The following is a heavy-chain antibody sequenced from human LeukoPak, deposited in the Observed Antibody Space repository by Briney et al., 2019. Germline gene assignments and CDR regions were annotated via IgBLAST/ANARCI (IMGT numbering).Heavy chain of an antibody. D-gene: IGHD5-18*01. J-gene: IGHJ4*02. CDR1: GGSISSSSYY. CDR2: IYYSGST. V-gene: IGHV4-39*01. CDR3: ARPCDTAMALGY. Sequence: SETLSLTCTVSGGSISSSSYYWGWIRQPPGKGLEWIGSIYYSGSTYYNPSLKGRVTISVDTSKNQFSLKLSSVTAADTAVYYCARPCDTAMALGYWGQGTLVTVSS.